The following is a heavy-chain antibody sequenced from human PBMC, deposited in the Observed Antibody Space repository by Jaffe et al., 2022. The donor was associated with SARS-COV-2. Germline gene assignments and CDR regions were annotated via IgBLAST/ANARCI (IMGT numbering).Heavy chain of an antibody. Sequence: QVQLQESGPGLVKPSETLSLTCTVSGGSISSYYWSWIRQPPGKGLEWIGYIYYSGSTNYNPSLKSRVTISVDTSKNQFSLKLSSVTAADTAVYYCAATLRAEPGSFDYWGQGTLVTVSS. CDR1: GGSISSYY. CDR3: AATLRAEPGSFDY. CDR2: IYYSGST. J-gene: IGHJ4*02. V-gene: IGHV4-59*01.